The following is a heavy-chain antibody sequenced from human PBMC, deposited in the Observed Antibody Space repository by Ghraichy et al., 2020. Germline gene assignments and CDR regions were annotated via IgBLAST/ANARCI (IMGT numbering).Heavy chain of an antibody. V-gene: IGHV4-38-2*02. CDR1: GYSISSGYY. Sequence: SETLSLTCSVSGYSISSGYYWGWIRQPPGKGLEWIGTIYHSGSTYYNASLKSRVTISVDTSKNQFSLKLSSVTAADTAVYYCARGYIYGPYYFDYWGQGTLVTVSS. CDR2: IYHSGST. J-gene: IGHJ4*02. D-gene: IGHD5-18*01. CDR3: ARGYIYGPYYFDY.